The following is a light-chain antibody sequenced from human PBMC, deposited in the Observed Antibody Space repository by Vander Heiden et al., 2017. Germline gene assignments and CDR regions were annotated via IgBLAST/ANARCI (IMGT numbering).Light chain of an antibody. CDR1: QTISTD. J-gene: IGKJ1*01. V-gene: IGKV1-39*01. CDR3: QQTYNTPRT. Sequence: DIQMTQSPSSLSASVGDRVTITCRASQTISTDLNWYQQKPGKAPKLLISSASSLRSGVPLRFSGSGSGTDFSLTISGLQREDFATYFCQQTYNTPRTFGQGTKVEVK. CDR2: SAS.